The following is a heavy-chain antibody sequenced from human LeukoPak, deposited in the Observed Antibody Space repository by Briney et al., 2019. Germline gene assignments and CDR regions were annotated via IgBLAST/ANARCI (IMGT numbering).Heavy chain of an antibody. CDR1: GYSFTTYW. CDR3: ARQHCSGGRCYYGMDV. V-gene: IGHV5-51*01. D-gene: IGHD2-15*01. CDR2: IYPGDSDT. Sequence: HGESLKISCKGSGYSFTTYWIGWVRQMPGKGLEWMGIIYPGDSDTRYSPSFQGQVTIPADKSISTAYLQWSSLKASDTAMYYCARQHCSGGRCYYGMDVWGQGTTVTVSS. J-gene: IGHJ6*02.